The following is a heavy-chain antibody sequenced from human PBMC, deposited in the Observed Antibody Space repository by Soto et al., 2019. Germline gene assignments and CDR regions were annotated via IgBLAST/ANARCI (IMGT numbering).Heavy chain of an antibody. J-gene: IGHJ4*02. CDR2: IDPSDSYT. CDR1: GYSFTSYW. Sequence: PGESLKISCKGSGYSFTSYWIGWVRQMPGKGLEWMGRIDPSDSYTNYSPSFQGHVTISADKSISTAYLQWSSLKASDTAMYYCARGLGELSLLGGIWGQGTLVTVSS. CDR3: ARGLGELSLLGGI. D-gene: IGHD3-16*02. V-gene: IGHV5-10-1*01.